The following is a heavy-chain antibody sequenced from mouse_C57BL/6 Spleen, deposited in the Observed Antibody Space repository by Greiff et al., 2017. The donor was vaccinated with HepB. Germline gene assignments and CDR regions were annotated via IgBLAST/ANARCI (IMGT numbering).Heavy chain of an antibody. CDR3: ARGGTTMILPLDY. CDR2: IDPSDSET. J-gene: IGHJ2*01. V-gene: IGHV1-52*01. CDR1: GYTFTSYW. D-gene: IGHD2-4*01. Sequence: QVQLQQPGAELVRPGSSVKLSCKASGYTFTSYWMHWVKQRPIQGLEWIGNIDPSDSETHYNQKFKDKATLTVDKSSSTAYMQLSSLTSEDSAVYYCARGGTTMILPLDYWGQGTTLTVSS.